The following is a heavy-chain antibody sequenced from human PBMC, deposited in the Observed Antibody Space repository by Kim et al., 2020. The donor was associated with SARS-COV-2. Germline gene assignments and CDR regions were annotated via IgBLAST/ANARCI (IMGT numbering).Heavy chain of an antibody. Sequence: SETLSLTCTVSGGSISSSSYYWGWIRQPPGKGLEWIGSIYYSGSTYYNPSLKSRVTISVDTSKNQFSLKLSSVTAADTAVYYCASLGATTLDYWGQGTLVTVSS. J-gene: IGHJ4*02. CDR3: ASLGATTLDY. CDR2: IYYSGST. D-gene: IGHD1-26*01. CDR1: GGSISSSSYY. V-gene: IGHV4-39*01.